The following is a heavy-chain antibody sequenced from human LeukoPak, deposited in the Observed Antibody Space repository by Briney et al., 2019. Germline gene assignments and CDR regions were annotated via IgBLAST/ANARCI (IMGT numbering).Heavy chain of an antibody. CDR2: IYYSGST. Sequence: PSETLSLTCTVPGGSISSYYWSWIRQPPGKGLEWIGYIYYSGSTNYNPSLKSRVTISVDTSKNQFSLKLSSVTAADTAVYYCARGAYCSSTSCYLATKYNWFDPWGQGTLVTVSS. CDR1: GGSISSYY. D-gene: IGHD2-2*01. CDR3: ARGAYCSSTSCYLATKYNWFDP. J-gene: IGHJ5*02. V-gene: IGHV4-59*01.